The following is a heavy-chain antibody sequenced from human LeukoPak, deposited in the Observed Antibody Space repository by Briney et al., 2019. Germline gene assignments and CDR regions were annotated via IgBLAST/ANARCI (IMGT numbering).Heavy chain of an antibody. CDR1: GYTLTELS. Sequence: RSSVKVSCKVSGYTLTELSMHWVRQAPGKGLEWMGGFDPEDGETIYAQKFQGRVTMTEDTSTDTAYMALSSLRSEDTAVYYCATHGPGGYDFGDYFDYWGQGTLVTVSS. V-gene: IGHV1-24*01. J-gene: IGHJ4*02. D-gene: IGHD5-12*01. CDR3: ATHGPGGYDFGDYFDY. CDR2: FDPEDGET.